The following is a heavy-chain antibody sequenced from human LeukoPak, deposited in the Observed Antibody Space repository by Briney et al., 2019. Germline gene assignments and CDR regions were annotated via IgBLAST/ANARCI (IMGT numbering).Heavy chain of an antibody. V-gene: IGHV1-2*02. CDR1: GYTFTGCY. CDR2: INPNSGGT. D-gene: IGHD6-6*01. CDR3: AAYSSSSGLPFDP. Sequence: ASVKVSFKASGYTFTGCYMHWVRQAPGQGLEWMGWINPNSGGTNYAQKFQGRGTMTRDTSISTAYMELSRLRSDDTAVYYCAAYSSSSGLPFDPWGQGTLVTVSS. J-gene: IGHJ5*02.